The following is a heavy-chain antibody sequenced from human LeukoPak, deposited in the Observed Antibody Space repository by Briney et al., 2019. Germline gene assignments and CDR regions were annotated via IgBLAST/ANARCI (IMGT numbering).Heavy chain of an antibody. CDR3: ARVREVTFGGVILYYFDY. CDR1: GYTFTSYD. V-gene: IGHV1-8*01. CDR2: MNPNSGNT. J-gene: IGHJ4*02. D-gene: IGHD3-16*02. Sequence: GASVKVSCKASGYTFTSYDINWVRQATGQGLEWMGWMNPNSGNTGYAQKFQGRVTMTRNTSISTAYMELSSLRSEDTVVYYCARVREVTFGGVILYYFDYWGQGTLVTVSS.